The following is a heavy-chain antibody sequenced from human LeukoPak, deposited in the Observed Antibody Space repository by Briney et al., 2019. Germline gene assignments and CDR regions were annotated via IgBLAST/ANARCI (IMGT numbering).Heavy chain of an antibody. V-gene: IGHV1-69*06. J-gene: IGHJ5*02. CDR1: GGTFSSYA. Sequence: TSVKVSCKAAGGTFSSYAISWVRQAPGQGLEWMGGIIPIFGTANYAQKSQGRVTITADKSTSTAYMELSSLRSEDTAVYYCARDPLNSSSWYSWFDPWGQGTLVTVSS. D-gene: IGHD6-13*01. CDR2: IIPIFGTA. CDR3: ARDPLNSSSWYSWFDP.